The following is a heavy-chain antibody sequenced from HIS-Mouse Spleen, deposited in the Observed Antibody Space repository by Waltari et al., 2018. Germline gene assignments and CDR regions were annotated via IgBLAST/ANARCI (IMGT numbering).Heavy chain of an antibody. CDR1: GGSISSSY. CDR2: IYYSGST. J-gene: IGHJ4*02. CDR3: ARGGLLAATYYFDY. Sequence: QVQLQESGPGLVKPSETLSLTCTVSGGSISSSYWSWIRQPPGKGLAWIGYIYYSGSTNYNPSLKSRVTISVDTSKNQFCLKLSSVTAADTAVYYCARGGLLAATYYFDYWGQGTLVTVSS. V-gene: IGHV4-59*08. D-gene: IGHD2-15*01.